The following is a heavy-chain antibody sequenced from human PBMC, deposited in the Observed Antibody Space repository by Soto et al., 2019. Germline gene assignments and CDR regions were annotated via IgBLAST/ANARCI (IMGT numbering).Heavy chain of an antibody. CDR3: ARTFCSTTSCQAHDMDV. V-gene: IGHV4-61*01. D-gene: IGHD2-2*01. Sequence: QVQLQESGPGLVKPSETLSLTCTVSGDSVSSGSYYWTWIRQPPGKGLEWIGYLYYTGTTNYNPSLRSRVTTSLDTSSNQFSLRLSSVTDADTAVYFCARTFCSTTSCQAHDMDVWGQGTSVTVSS. CDR2: LYYTGTT. J-gene: IGHJ6*02. CDR1: GDSVSSGSYY.